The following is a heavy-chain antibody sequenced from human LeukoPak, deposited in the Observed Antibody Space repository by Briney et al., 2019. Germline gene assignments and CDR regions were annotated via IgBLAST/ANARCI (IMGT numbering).Heavy chain of an antibody. CDR3: ARDSRTISNWFDT. CDR1: GYTFTTFA. D-gene: IGHD1-1*01. CDR2: INAGNGNT. V-gene: IGHV1-3*01. Sequence: ASVKVSCKASGYTFTTFAIHWVRQVPGQSLEWMGWINAGNGNTKYSQNFQGRVTITRDTSASTAYMELSSPTSEDTAVYYCARDSRTISNWFDTWGQGTPVTVSS. J-gene: IGHJ5*02.